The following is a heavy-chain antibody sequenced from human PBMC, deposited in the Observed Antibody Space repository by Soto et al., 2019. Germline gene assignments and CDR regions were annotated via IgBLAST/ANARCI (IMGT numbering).Heavy chain of an antibody. CDR2: IFYSGST. CDR3: ARDLLGYCSGNSCYDYYGMDV. Sequence: QVQLQESGPGLVKPSETLSLTCTVSGGSITSYYWSWNRQPPEKGLEWIRYIFYSGSTNDNPSLKSRVTISVDTSKNQFSLNLSSVTAAYTAVYYCARDLLGYCSGNSCYDYYGMDVWGQGTTVTVSS. V-gene: IGHV4-59*01. D-gene: IGHD2-15*01. CDR1: GGSITSYY. J-gene: IGHJ6*02.